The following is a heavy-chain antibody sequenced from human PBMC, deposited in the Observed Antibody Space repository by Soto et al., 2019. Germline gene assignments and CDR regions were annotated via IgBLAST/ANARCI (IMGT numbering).Heavy chain of an antibody. CDR2: IIPISGTA. J-gene: IGHJ6*02. D-gene: IGHD2-2*01. V-gene: IGHV1-69*01. CDR1: GGTFSRYA. CDR3: ARSQGSSTSLEIYYYYYYGMDV. Sequence: QVQLVQSGAEVKKPGSSVKVSCKASGGTFSRYAISWVRQAPGQGLEWMGGIIPISGTANYAQKFQGRVTITADEYTSTAYMELSSLRSEDTAVYYCARSQGSSTSLEIYYYYYYGMDVWGQGTTVTVSS.